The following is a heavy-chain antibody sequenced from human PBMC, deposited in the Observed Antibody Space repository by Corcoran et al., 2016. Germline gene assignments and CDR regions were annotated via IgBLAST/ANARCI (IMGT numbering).Heavy chain of an antibody. CDR1: GFTFSSYG. CDR2: ISHDGSNK. V-gene: IGHV3-30*18. D-gene: IGHD3-3*01. CDR3: AKDSNDFWSGYFGY. Sequence: QVQLVESGGGVVPPGRSLRLSCAASGFTFSSYGMHWVRQAPGKGLEWVAVISHDGSNKYYADSVKGRFTISRDNSKNTLYLQMHSLRAEDTAVYYCAKDSNDFWSGYFGYWGQGTLVTVSS. J-gene: IGHJ4*02.